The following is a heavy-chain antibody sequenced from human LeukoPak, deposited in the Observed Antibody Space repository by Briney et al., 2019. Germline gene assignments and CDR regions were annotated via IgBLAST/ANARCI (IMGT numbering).Heavy chain of an antibody. J-gene: IGHJ4*02. Sequence: PGGSLRLSCAASGFTFSSYAMSWVRQAPGKGLEWVAVISYDGSNKYYADPVKGRFTISRDNSKNTLYLQMNSLRAEDTAVYYCAKDSEIYDYVWGSLGYFDYWGQGTLVTVSS. CDR2: ISYDGSNK. V-gene: IGHV3-30*18. D-gene: IGHD3-16*01. CDR3: AKDSEIYDYVWGSLGYFDY. CDR1: GFTFSSYA.